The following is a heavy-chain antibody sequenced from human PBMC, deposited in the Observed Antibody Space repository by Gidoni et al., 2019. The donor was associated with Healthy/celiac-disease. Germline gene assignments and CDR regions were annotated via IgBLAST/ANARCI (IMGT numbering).Heavy chain of an antibody. CDR3: AIYCHFPTTVTTVYGMDV. Sequence: EVQLVESGGGLIQPGGSLRLSCAASGFTVRGNYLSWVRQAPGKGLEWVSVIYSGGSTYYADSVKGRFTISRDNSKNTLYLQMNSLRAEDTAVYYCAIYCHFPTTVTTVYGMDVWGQGTTVTVSS. D-gene: IGHD4-17*01. V-gene: IGHV3-53*01. J-gene: IGHJ6*02. CDR1: GFTVRGNY. CDR2: IYSGGST.